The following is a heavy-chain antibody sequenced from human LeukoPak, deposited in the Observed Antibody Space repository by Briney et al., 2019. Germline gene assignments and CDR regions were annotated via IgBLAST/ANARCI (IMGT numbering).Heavy chain of an antibody. D-gene: IGHD5-18*01. Sequence: ASVTVSCKASGYTFTSYYMHWVRQAPGQGLEWMGIINPSGGSTSYAQKFQGRVTMTRDTSTSTVYMELSSLRSGDTAVYYCARSGYSYGYYFDYWGQGTLVTVSS. CDR3: ARSGYSYGYYFDY. CDR2: INPSGGST. V-gene: IGHV1-46*01. J-gene: IGHJ4*02. CDR1: GYTFTSYY.